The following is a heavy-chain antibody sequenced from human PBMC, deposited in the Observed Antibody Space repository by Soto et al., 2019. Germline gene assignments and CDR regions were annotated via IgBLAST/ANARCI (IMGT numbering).Heavy chain of an antibody. J-gene: IGHJ4*02. Sequence: GGSLRLSCAASGFTVSSNYMSWVRQAPGKGLEWVSVIYSGGSTYYADSVKGRFTISRDNSKNTLYLQMNSLRAEDTAVYYCAKGGPPHYDSRDRFFDYWGQGTLVTVSS. V-gene: IGHV3-53*01. CDR1: GFTVSSNY. CDR3: AKGGPPHYDSRDRFFDY. D-gene: IGHD3-3*01. CDR2: IYSGGST.